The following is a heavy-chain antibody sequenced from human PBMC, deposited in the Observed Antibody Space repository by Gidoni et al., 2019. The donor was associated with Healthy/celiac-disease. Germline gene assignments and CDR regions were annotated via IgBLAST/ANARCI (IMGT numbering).Heavy chain of an antibody. CDR3: ARVAAAGTSDAFDI. CDR1: GFSLSNARMG. CDR2: IFSNDEK. J-gene: IGHJ3*02. Sequence: QVTLKESGPVLVKPTETLTLTCTVSGFSLSNARMGVSWIRQPPGKALEWLAHIFSNDEKSYSTSLKSRLTISKDTSKSQVVLTMTNMDPVDTATYYCARVAAAGTSDAFDIWGQGTMVTVSS. V-gene: IGHV2-26*01. D-gene: IGHD6-13*01.